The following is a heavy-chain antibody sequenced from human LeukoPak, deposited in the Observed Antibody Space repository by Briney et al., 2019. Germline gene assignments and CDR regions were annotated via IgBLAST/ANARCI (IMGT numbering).Heavy chain of an antibody. Sequence: SSETLSLTCAVYGGSFSGYYWSWIRQPPGKGLEWIGEINHSGSTNYNPSLKSRVTISVDTSKNQFSLKLGSVTAADTAVYYCARGGRDGYNFQDYWGQGTLVTVSS. J-gene: IGHJ4*02. CDR3: ARGGRDGYNFQDY. CDR2: INHSGST. V-gene: IGHV4-34*01. D-gene: IGHD5-24*01. CDR1: GGSFSGYY.